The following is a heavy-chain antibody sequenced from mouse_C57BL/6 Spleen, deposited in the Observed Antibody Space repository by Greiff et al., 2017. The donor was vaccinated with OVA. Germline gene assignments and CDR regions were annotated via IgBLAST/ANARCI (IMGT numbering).Heavy chain of an antibody. J-gene: IGHJ3*01. V-gene: IGHV1-22*01. D-gene: IGHD1-1*01. CDR3: ARCYYGRGFAY. CDR1: GYTFTDYN. Sequence: DVKLQESGPELVKPGASVKMSCKASGYTFTDYNMHWVKQSHGKSLEWIGYINPNNGGTSYNQKFKGKATLTVNKSSSTAYMELRGLTSEDSAVYYCARCYYGRGFAYWGQGTLVTVSA. CDR2: INPNNGGT.